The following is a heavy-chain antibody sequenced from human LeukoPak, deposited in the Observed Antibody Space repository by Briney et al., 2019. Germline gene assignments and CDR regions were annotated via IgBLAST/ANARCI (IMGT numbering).Heavy chain of an antibody. V-gene: IGHV3-74*01. CDR3: ARDPRSKGFDP. CDR1: GFTLSYYW. CDR2: INGDGSST. Sequence: GGSLRLSCAASGFTLSYYWMHWVRQGPGKGLVWVSTINGDGSSTNYADSVKGRFTISRDNAKNTLYLEMNSLRVEDTAVYYCARDPRSKGFDPWGQRTLVTVSS. J-gene: IGHJ5*02.